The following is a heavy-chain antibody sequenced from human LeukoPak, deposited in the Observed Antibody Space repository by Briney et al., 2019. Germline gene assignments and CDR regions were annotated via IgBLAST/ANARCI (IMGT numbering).Heavy chain of an antibody. J-gene: IGHJ4*02. V-gene: IGHV4-59*12. CDR3: ASLEMATQTRFDY. CDR1: GGSISTYY. Sequence: PSETLSLTCTVSGGSISTYYWSWIRQPPGKGLEWIGYIYASGTTNYNPSLKSRVTISVDTSKNQFSLKLSSVTAADTAVYYCASLEMATQTRFDYWGQGTLVTVSS. CDR2: IYASGTT. D-gene: IGHD5-24*01.